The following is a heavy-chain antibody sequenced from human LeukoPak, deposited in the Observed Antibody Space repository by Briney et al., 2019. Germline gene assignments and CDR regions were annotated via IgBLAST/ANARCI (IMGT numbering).Heavy chain of an antibody. Sequence: SVKVSCNASGGTFSSYAISWVRQAPGQGLEWMGRIIPIFGTANYAQKFQGRVTITTDESTSTAYMELSSPRSEDTAVYYGARGVDTAMVTTFEYFQHWGQGTLVTVSS. D-gene: IGHD5-18*01. J-gene: IGHJ1*01. CDR3: ARGVDTAMVTTFEYFQH. CDR1: GGTFSSYA. CDR2: IIPIFGTA. V-gene: IGHV1-69*05.